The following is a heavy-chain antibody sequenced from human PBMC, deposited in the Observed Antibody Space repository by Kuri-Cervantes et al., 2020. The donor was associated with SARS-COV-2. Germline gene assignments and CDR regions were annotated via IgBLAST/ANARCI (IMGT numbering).Heavy chain of an antibody. J-gene: IGHJ2*01. Sequence: ASVKVSCKASGYTFTSYDINWVRQATRQGLEWMGWMNPNSGNTGYAQKFQGRVTITRNTSISTAYMELSSLRSEDTAVYYCARRVVVPAALPSGWYFDLWGRGTLVTVSS. CDR1: GYTFTSYD. CDR2: MNPNSGNT. V-gene: IGHV1-8*03. CDR3: ARRVVVPAALPSGWYFDL. D-gene: IGHD2-2*02.